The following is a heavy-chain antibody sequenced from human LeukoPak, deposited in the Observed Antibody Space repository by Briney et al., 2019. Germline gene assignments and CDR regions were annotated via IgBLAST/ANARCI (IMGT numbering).Heavy chain of an antibody. D-gene: IGHD6-19*01. CDR2: IIPIFGTA. V-gene: IGHV1-69*13. J-gene: IGHJ4*02. CDR1: GGTFSSYS. CDR3: ARDGRGIAVAGERYFDY. Sequence: SVKVSCKASGGTFSSYSISWVRQAPGQGLEWMGGIIPIFGTANYAQKFQGRVTITADESTSTAYMELSSLRSEDTAVYYCARDGRGIAVAGERYFDYWAREPWSPSPQ.